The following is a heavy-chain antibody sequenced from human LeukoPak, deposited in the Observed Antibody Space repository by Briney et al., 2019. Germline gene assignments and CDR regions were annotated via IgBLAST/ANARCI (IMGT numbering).Heavy chain of an antibody. Sequence: GGSLRLSCVASGFTFSSRWMHWVRQAPGKGLVWVSRINSDVSSAGYADSVKGRFAISRDDAKNTLYLQMNSLRAEDTAVYYCARGWLRSDYCFDSWGQGTLVTVSS. CDR2: INSDVSSA. CDR1: GFTFSSRW. D-gene: IGHD5-12*01. J-gene: IGHJ4*02. CDR3: ARGWLRSDYCFDS. V-gene: IGHV3-74*01.